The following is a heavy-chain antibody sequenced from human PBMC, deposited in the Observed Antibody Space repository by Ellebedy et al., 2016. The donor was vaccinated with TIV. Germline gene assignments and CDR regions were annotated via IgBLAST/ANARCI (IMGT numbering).Heavy chain of an antibody. D-gene: IGHD2-2*01. Sequence: GESLKISCVASGFTFGDYSMNWVRQAPAKGLEWVSYISSSSSTIYYADSVKGRFTISRDNAKSSLYLQMNRLRAEDTAVYYCARDGVVPDATHYYDGMDVWGQGTTVTVSS. CDR2: ISSSSSTI. CDR3: ARDGVVPDATHYYDGMDV. CDR1: GFTFGDYS. J-gene: IGHJ6*02. V-gene: IGHV3-48*04.